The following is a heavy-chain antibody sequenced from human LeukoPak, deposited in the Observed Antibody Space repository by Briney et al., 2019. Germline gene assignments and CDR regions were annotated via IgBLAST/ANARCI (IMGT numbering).Heavy chain of an antibody. J-gene: IGHJ6*02. Sequence: SQTLSLTGTVSGGSISSGGYYWSWIRQHPGKGLEWIGYIYYSGSTYYNPSLKSRVTISVDTSKNQFSLKLSSVTAADTAVYYCARARVAGQYYYYYGMDVWGQGTTVTVSS. CDR1: GGSISSGGYY. V-gene: IGHV4-31*03. CDR3: ARARVAGQYYYYYGMDV. D-gene: IGHD6-19*01. CDR2: IYYSGST.